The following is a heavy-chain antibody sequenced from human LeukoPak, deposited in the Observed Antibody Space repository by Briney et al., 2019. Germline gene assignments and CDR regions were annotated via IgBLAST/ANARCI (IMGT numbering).Heavy chain of an antibody. CDR1: GYTLTEFS. J-gene: IGHJ6*02. CDR2: FDPEDGET. D-gene: IGHD3-10*01. CDR3: ATEGYGSAITYYYGMDV. V-gene: IGHV1-24*01. Sequence: ASVKVSCKVSGYTLTEFSMHWVRQAPGKGLEWMGGFDPEDGETIYAQKFQGRVTMTEDTSTDTAYMELTSLRSEDTAVYYCATEGYGSAITYYYGMDVWGQGTTVTVSS.